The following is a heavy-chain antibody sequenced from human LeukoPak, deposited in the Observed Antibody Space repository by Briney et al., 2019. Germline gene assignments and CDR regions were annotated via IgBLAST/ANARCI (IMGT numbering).Heavy chain of an antibody. J-gene: IGHJ1*01. CDR3: AKDTGGYSYVPEYFQH. V-gene: IGHV3-23*01. Sequence: PGGSLRLSCAASGFTFSSYAMSWVRQAPGKGLEWVSAISGSGGSTYYADSVKGRFTISRDNSKNTLYLQMNSLRAEDTAVYYCAKDTGGYSYVPEYFQHWGQGTLVTVSS. D-gene: IGHD5-18*01. CDR1: GFTFSSYA. CDR2: ISGSGGST.